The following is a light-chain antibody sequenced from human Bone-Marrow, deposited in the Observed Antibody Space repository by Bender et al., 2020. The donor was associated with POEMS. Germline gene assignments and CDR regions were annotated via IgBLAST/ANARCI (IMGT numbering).Light chain of an antibody. V-gene: IGLV2-14*03. CDR1: SSDVDGGGYNY. CDR2: DVS. J-gene: IGLJ1*01. CDR3: SSYTGNSSPKV. Sequence: QSVLTQPASVSGSLGQSITISCTGISSDVDGGGYNYVSWYQQHPGKAPRLLLYDVSNRPSGVSDRFSGSKSGNTASLTISGLQAEDESEFFCSSYTGNSSPKVFGTGTKVTVL.